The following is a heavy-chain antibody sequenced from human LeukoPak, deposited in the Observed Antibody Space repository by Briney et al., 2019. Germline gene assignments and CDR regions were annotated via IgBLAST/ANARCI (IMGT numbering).Heavy chain of an antibody. CDR2: IYYSGST. CDR3: ARRGQTAMDYYYGMDV. Sequence: PSETLSLTCTVSGGSISSYQWSWIRQPPGKGLEWIGYIYYSGSTNYNPSLKSRVTILVDTSKNQFSLKLSSVTAADTAVYYCARRGQTAMDYYYGMDVWGQGTTVTVSS. J-gene: IGHJ6*02. V-gene: IGHV4-59*08. D-gene: IGHD2-21*02. CDR1: GGSISSYQ.